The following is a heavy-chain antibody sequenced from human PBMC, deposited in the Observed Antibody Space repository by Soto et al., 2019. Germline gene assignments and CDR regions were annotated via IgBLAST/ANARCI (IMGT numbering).Heavy chain of an antibody. CDR1: AFIFKDYG. CDR3: ATDRHSGRNSNWFDP. J-gene: IGHJ5*02. D-gene: IGHD3-10*01. Sequence: QVQLEASGGGVVQPGRSLRLSCAASAFIFKDYGMHWVRQAPGKGLEWVAFVWQDGSHEYYADSVKGRFTISRDNSKSTLDLQMNSLRAEDTAIYYCATDRHSGRNSNWFDPWGQGTLVTVSS. CDR2: VWQDGSHE. V-gene: IGHV3-33*01.